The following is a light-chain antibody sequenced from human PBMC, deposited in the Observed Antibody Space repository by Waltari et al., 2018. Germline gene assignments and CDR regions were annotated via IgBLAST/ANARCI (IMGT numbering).Light chain of an antibody. J-gene: IGKJ2*01. CDR3: QQYNSYPPT. CDR2: AAT. Sequence: DIQMTQSPSSLSASVGDRVTITCRASQGISNYLACFQQKPGKAPNSLIYAATSSQSGVPSKFGGSGAGTDYTLTISSQQPEDFATYYCQQYNSYPPTFGQGTKLEIK. V-gene: IGKV1-16*02. CDR1: QGISNY.